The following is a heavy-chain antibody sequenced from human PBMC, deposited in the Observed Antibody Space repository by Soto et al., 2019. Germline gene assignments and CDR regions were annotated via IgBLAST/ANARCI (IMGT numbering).Heavy chain of an antibody. D-gene: IGHD2-2*02. J-gene: IGHJ5*02. V-gene: IGHV4-4*02. Sequence: QVQLQESGPGLVKPSGTLSLTCAVSGGSISSSNWWSWVRQPPGKGLEWIGEIYHSGSTNYNPSLASQHTRSVDKPKNPFSRTLSSVPAEDTAVYYCARERRGYCMSTSCYSGHWFDPWGQGTLVTVSS. CDR1: GGSISSSNW. CDR3: ARERRGYCMSTSCYSGHWFDP. CDR2: IYHSGST.